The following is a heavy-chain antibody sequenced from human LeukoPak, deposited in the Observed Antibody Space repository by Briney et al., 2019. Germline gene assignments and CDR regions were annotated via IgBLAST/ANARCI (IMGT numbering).Heavy chain of an antibody. CDR2: INSDGSST. CDR3: ARGRGYCSSTSCYLDY. D-gene: IGHD2-2*01. CDR1: GFTFSSYW. Sequence: AGGSLRLSCAASGFTFSSYWMHWVRQAPGKGLVWVSRINSDGSSTSYADSVKGRFTISRDNAKNTLYLQMNSLRAEDTAVYYCARGRGYCSSTSCYLDYWGQGTLVTVSS. J-gene: IGHJ4*02. V-gene: IGHV3-74*01.